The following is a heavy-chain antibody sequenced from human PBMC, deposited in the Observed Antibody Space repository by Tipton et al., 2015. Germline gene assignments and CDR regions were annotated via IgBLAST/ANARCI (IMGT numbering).Heavy chain of an antibody. CDR1: SDSISKYY. CDR3: ARARGRHGGLFDS. Sequence: TLSFTCTVSSDSISKYYWTWIRQPPGKELEWIGYIRYSGSTNYNPSLKRRVTISLDTSKNQFSLTLNSVTAADTAVYYCARARGRHGGLFDSWGQGILVTVSS. D-gene: IGHD4-23*01. CDR2: IRYSGST. J-gene: IGHJ4*02. V-gene: IGHV4-59*01.